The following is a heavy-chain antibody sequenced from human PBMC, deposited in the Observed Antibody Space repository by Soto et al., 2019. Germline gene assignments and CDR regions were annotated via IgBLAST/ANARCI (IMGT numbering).Heavy chain of an antibody. CDR1: GFSLSTSGVG. Sequence: SGPTLVNPTQTLTLTCTFSGFSLSTSGVGVGWIRQPPGKALEWLALIYWDDDKRYSPSLKSRLTITKDTSKNQVVLTMTNMDPVDTATYYCAHRSSCWYPDPYYYYGMDVWGQGTTVTVS. CDR3: AHRSSCWYPDPYYYYGMDV. D-gene: IGHD6-19*01. V-gene: IGHV2-5*02. J-gene: IGHJ6*02. CDR2: IYWDDDK.